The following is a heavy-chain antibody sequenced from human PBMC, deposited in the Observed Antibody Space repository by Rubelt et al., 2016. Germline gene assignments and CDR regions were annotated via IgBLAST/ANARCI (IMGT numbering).Heavy chain of an antibody. J-gene: IGHJ3*02. Sequence: QVQLVQSGAEVKKPGSSVKVSCKASGGTFSSYAISWVRQAPGQGLEWMGGIIPIFGTANYAQKLQGRVTMNTDTSTGRAYMGLRSLSSDDTAVYYWARDRTWLVPGLDAFDIWGQGTMVTVSS. V-gene: IGHV1-69*06. CDR2: IIPIFGTA. CDR3: ARDRTWLVPGLDAFDI. CDR1: GGTFSSYA. D-gene: IGHD6-19*01.